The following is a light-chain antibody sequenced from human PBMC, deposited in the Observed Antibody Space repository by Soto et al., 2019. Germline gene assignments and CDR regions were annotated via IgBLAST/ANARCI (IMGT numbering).Light chain of an antibody. J-gene: IGKJ1*01. CDR1: QSLLHRNGYNY. V-gene: IGKV2-28*01. CDR2: FVS. Sequence: DIVMTQSPLSLSVTPGVPASISCRSSQSLLHRNGYNYLDWYLQKPGQSPQLLTYFVSNRASGVPDRFSGSGSGTDFTLKISRVKPEDVGDYYCMQALQTRAFGQGTKVEI. CDR3: MQALQTRA.